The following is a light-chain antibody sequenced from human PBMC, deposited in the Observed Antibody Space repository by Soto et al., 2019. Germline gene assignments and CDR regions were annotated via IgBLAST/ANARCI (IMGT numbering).Light chain of an antibody. CDR1: QSINSF. CDR3: QQSDSTPQT. Sequence: DTQMTQSPSSLSASVGDRVTITCRASQSINSFLNWYQQKPGKAPKLLIYTASSLQSGVPSRFSGSGSGTDFTLTISSLQPEDFATYYCQQSDSTPQTFGGGNRVENK. V-gene: IGKV1-39*01. J-gene: IGKJ4*01. CDR2: TAS.